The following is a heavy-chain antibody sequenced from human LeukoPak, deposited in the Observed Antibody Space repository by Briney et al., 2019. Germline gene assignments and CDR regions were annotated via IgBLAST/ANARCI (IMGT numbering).Heavy chain of an antibody. CDR1: GYSISSYY. V-gene: IGHV4-59*01. CDR2: IYFCGSP. J-gene: IGHJ3*02. CDR3: ARGLAYYYDSSGYGAFDI. D-gene: IGHD3-22*01. Sequence: VKPSETLSLTCTVSGYSISSYYWSWIRQPPGKGLEWIGYIYFCGSPNYIPSLNSRVTISVYTSKTQFSLKLSSVTAADTAVYYCARGLAYYYDSSGYGAFDIWGQGTMVTVSS.